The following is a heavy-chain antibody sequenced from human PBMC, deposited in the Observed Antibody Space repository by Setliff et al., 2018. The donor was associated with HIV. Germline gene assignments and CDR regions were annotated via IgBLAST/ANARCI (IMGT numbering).Heavy chain of an antibody. CDR2: ISAYNGNT. Sequence: ASVKVSCKASGYTFTSFGISWVRQAPGQGLEWMGRISAYNGNTDHAQRLQGRVTMTTDTSTRTAYMELRSLRSDDTAVYYCARAAVAGPWRKLDYWGQGTLVTISS. V-gene: IGHV1-18*01. J-gene: IGHJ4*02. CDR1: GYTFTSFG. CDR3: ARAAVAGPWRKLDY. D-gene: IGHD6-19*01.